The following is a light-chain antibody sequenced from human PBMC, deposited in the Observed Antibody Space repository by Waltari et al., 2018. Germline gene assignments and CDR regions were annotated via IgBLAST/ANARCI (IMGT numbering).Light chain of an antibody. V-gene: IGKV1-5*03. CDR2: EAT. Sequence: DIQMTQSPSSLSASIGDRVTITCRASQSIGSWLAWYQQKPGKAPKLLIYEATSLESGVPSRFSASGSGTEFTLTISSLQPDDFATYYCQRYNSYPITFGPGTKVDI. J-gene: IGKJ3*01. CDR1: QSIGSW. CDR3: QRYNSYPIT.